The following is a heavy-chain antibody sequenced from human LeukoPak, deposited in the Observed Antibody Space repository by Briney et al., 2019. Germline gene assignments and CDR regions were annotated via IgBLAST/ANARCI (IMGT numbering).Heavy chain of an antibody. CDR1: GGSISSYY. J-gene: IGHJ5*02. Sequence: PSETLSLTCTVSGGSISSYYWSWIRQPPGKGLEWIGYIYYSGSTNYNPSLKSRVTISVDTSKNQFSLKLSSVTAADTAVYYCARKYYYDSSSFDPWGQGTLVTVSS. CDR2: IYYSGST. V-gene: IGHV4-59*01. CDR3: ARKYYYDSSSFDP. D-gene: IGHD3-22*01.